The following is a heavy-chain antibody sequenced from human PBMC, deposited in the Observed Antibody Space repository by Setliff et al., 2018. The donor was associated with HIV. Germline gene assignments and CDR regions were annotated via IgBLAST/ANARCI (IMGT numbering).Heavy chain of an antibody. CDR3: ARTREYRFVFGLGQFDL. CDR1: GGSISSTSVY. J-gene: IGHJ5*01. Sequence: SETLSLTCSVSGGSISSTSVYWGWIRQPPGKGLEWIGSVHYTGSTQYNPSLKSRLTMSVDKSNNQFTLRLTSVTAADAAVYYCARTREYRFVFGLGQFDLWGQGTLVTVSS. D-gene: IGHD3-16*01. V-gene: IGHV4-39*06. CDR2: VHYTGST.